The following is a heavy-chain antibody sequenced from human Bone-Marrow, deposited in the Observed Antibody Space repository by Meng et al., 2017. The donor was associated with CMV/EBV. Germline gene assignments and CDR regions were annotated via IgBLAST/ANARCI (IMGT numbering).Heavy chain of an antibody. V-gene: IGHV3-30*04. J-gene: IGHJ4*02. D-gene: IGHD3-22*01. Sequence: GESLKISCAASGFTFSSYAMHWVRQDPGKGLEWVAVISYDGSNKYYADSVKGRFTISRDNSKNTLYLQMNSLRAEDTAVYYCARERGGYYDSSGYYYTYFDYWGQGTLVTVSS. CDR2: ISYDGSNK. CDR1: GFTFSSYA. CDR3: ARERGGYYDSSGYYYTYFDY.